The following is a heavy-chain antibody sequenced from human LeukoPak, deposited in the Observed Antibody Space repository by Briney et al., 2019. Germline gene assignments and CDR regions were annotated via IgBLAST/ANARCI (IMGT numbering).Heavy chain of an antibody. D-gene: IGHD2-2*02. V-gene: IGHV3-30-3*01. CDR1: GFTFSSYA. J-gene: IGHJ5*02. Sequence: PGGSLRLSCAASGFTFSSYAMHWVRQAPGKGLEWVAVISYDGSNKYYADSVKGRFTISRGNSKNTLYLQMNSLRAEDTAVYYCARLGPRYCSSTSCYKGNWFDPWGQGTLVTVSS. CDR3: ARLGPRYCSSTSCYKGNWFDP. CDR2: ISYDGSNK.